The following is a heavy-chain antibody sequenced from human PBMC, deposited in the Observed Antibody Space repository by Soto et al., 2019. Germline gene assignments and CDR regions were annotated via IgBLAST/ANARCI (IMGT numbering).Heavy chain of an antibody. J-gene: IGHJ5*02. Sequence: SETLSLTCTVSGGSIGSQYWTWVRQSPGRGLEWVGHLHFRVYTNYNPSFQSRVTISSARSTNQVSLTRTSVTATDTAIYYCATYWGTESHTFLFDIWGRGARSP. CDR3: ATYWGTESHTFLFDI. CDR2: LHFRVYT. D-gene: IGHD3-16*01. V-gene: IGHV4-59*11. CDR1: GGSIGSQY.